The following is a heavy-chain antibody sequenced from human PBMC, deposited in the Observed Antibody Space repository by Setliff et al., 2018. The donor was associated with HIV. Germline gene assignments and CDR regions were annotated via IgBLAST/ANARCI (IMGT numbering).Heavy chain of an antibody. CDR1: GDSFSSYG. D-gene: IGHD4-4*01. Sequence: SVKVSCKASGDSFSSYGISWVRQAPGQGLEWMGGIVPIFDIAKYAQKFEGRLTITADESTRTVYMELSSLRSEDTAVYYCAREGGSNLPSGGEGLVNYFQYMDVWGTGTTVTVSS. CDR3: AREGGSNLPSGGEGLVNYFQYMDV. CDR2: IVPIFDIA. V-gene: IGHV1-69*13. J-gene: IGHJ6*03.